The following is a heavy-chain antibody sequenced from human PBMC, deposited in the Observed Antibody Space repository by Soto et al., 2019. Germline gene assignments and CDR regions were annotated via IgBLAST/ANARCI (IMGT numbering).Heavy chain of an antibody. CDR3: ARATYYYDSSGPGLFDY. CDR1: GGSISSGGYY. V-gene: IGHV4-31*03. D-gene: IGHD3-22*01. Sequence: SETLSLTCTVSGGSISSGGYYWSWIRQHPGKGLEWIGYIYYSGSTYYNPSLKSRVTISVDTSKNQFSLKLSSVTAADTAVYYCARATYYYDSSGPGLFDYWGQGTLVTVSS. J-gene: IGHJ4*02. CDR2: IYYSGST.